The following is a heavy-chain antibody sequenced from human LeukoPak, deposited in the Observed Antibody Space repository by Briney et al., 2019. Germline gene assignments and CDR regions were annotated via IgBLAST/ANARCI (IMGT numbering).Heavy chain of an antibody. V-gene: IGHV3-48*04. D-gene: IGHD3-22*01. Sequence: GGSLRLSCAASGFTFSSYSMNWVRQAPGKGLEWVSYISSSSSTIYYADSVKGRFTISRDNAKNSLYLQMNSLRAEDTAVYYCARGLGGYYDSSGYYYFDYWGQGTLVTVSS. J-gene: IGHJ4*02. CDR2: ISSSSSTI. CDR3: ARGLGGYYDSSGYYYFDY. CDR1: GFTFSSYS.